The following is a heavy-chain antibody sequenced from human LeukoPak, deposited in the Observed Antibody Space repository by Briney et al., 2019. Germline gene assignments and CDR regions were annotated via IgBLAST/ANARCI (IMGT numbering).Heavy chain of an antibody. CDR2: LSGSGSSA. J-gene: IGHJ4*02. D-gene: IGHD3-9*01. CDR3: AKGLTNLGDD. Sequence: PGGSLRLSCAASGFTVNNNYMSWVRQAPGKGLEWVSGLSGSGSSAYYADSVKGRFTISRDNSKNTLYLQMNSLRPEDTAVYYCAKGLTNLGDDWGQGTLVTVSS. V-gene: IGHV3-23*01. CDR1: GFTVNNNY.